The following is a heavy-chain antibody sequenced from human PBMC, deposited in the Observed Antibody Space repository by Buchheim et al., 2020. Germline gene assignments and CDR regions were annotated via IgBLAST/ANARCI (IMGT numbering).Heavy chain of an antibody. CDR2: ISASGGGT. CDR3: AKCDASQSFFFDY. V-gene: IGHV3-23*01. CDR1: GFTFISSA. Sequence: EVQLLESGGGLVQPGGSLRLSCAASGFTFISSAMSWVCQAPGKGLEWLSFISASGGGTYYADSVKGRFTISRDNSKNTLYLQVNSLRAEDTALYYCAKCDASQSFFFDYWGRGTL. D-gene: IGHD3-10*01. J-gene: IGHJ4*02.